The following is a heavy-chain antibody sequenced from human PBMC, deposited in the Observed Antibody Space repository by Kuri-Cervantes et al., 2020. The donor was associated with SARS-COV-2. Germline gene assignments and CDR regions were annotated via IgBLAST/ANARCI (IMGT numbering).Heavy chain of an antibody. CDR2: IIPIFGTA. CDR3: ARDPALGYCSSTSCQPLDY. CDR1: GGTFSSYA. Sequence: SVKVSCKASGGTFSSYAISWVRQAPGQRLEWMGGIIPIFGTANYAQKFQGRVTITADESTSTAYMELSSLRSEDTAVYYCARDPALGYCSSTSCQPLDYWGQGTLVTVSS. J-gene: IGHJ4*02. D-gene: IGHD2-2*01. V-gene: IGHV1-69*13.